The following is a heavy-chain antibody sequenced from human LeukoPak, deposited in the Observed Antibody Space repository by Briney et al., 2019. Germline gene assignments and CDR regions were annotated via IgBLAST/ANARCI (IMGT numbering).Heavy chain of an antibody. D-gene: IGHD4-23*01. V-gene: IGHV3-30*18. CDR3: AKIPSATVVTSFGL. CDR1: GFTFSSYG. Sequence: GRSLRLSCAASGFTFSSYGMHWVRQAPGKGLEWVAVISYDGSNKYYADSVKGRFTISRDNSKNTLYLQMNSLTAEDTAVYYCAKIPSATVVTSFGLWGQGTLVTVSS. CDR2: ISYDGSNK. J-gene: IGHJ5*02.